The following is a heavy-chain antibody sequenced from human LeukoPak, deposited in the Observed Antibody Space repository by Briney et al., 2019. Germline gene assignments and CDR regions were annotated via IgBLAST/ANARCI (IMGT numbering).Heavy chain of an antibody. CDR2: ISGSGGST. V-gene: IGHV3-23*01. CDR3: AKWGSATGTTGDAFDI. D-gene: IGHD1-1*01. Sequence: GGSLRLSCAASGFTFSSYAMSWVRQAPGKGLEWVSAISGSGGSTYYADSVKGRSTISRDNSKNTLYLQMNSLRAEDTAVYYCAKWGSATGTTGDAFDIWGQGTMVTVSS. J-gene: IGHJ3*02. CDR1: GFTFSSYA.